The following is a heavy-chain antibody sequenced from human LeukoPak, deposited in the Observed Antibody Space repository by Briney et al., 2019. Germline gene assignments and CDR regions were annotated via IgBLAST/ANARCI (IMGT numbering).Heavy chain of an antibody. J-gene: IGHJ4*02. D-gene: IGHD3-10*01. CDR2: IYYRVTS. V-gene: IGHV4-61*01. CDR1: GYSISSGYY. CDR3: ARAVGGDGSGSL. Sequence: PSETLSLTCTVSGYSISSGYYWSWIRQPPGKGLEWIGYIYYRVTSDYNPSLKSRVTMSVDMSTRQISLKLSSVTAADRAVYYCARAVGGDGSGSLWGPGTLVTVSS.